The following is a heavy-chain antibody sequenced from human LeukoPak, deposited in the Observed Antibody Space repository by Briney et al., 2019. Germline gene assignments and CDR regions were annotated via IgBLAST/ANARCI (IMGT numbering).Heavy chain of an antibody. J-gene: IGHJ4*01. D-gene: IGHD2-15*01. V-gene: IGHV3-21*01. CDR2: ISSSSNYI. Sequence: GGSLRLSCAASGFSFSSYSMNWVRQAPGKGLEWVSSISSSSNYIYYADSVKGRFTISRDNAKNSLYLQMNSLRAEDTAVYYCARRAALDYWGEGTLVTVSS. CDR1: GFSFSSYS. CDR3: ARRAALDY.